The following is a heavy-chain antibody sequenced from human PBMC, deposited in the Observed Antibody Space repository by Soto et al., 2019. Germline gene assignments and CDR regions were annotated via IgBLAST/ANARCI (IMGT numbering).Heavy chain of an antibody. Sequence: PSETLSLTCAVYGGSFSGYYWSWIRQPPGKGLEWIGEINHSGSTNYNPSLKSRVTISVDTSKNQFSLKLSSVTAADTAVYYCDSGYCSSTSCPHDYWGQGTLVTVSS. CDR2: INHSGST. V-gene: IGHV4-34*01. CDR3: DSGYCSSTSCPHDY. J-gene: IGHJ4*02. D-gene: IGHD2-2*01. CDR1: GGSFSGYY.